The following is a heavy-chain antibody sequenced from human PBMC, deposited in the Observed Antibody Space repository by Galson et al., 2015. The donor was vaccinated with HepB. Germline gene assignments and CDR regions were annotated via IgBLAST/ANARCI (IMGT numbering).Heavy chain of an antibody. CDR2: IYPGDSDT. J-gene: IGHJ3*02. CDR3: ASHTYYYDSSGYASAFDI. D-gene: IGHD3-22*01. Sequence: QSGAEVKKPGESLKISCKGSGYSFTSYWIGWVRQMPGKGLEWMGIIYPGDSDTRYSPSFQGQVTISADKSISTAYLQWSSLKASDTAMYYCASHTYYYDSSGYASAFDIWGQGTMVTVSS. CDR1: GYSFTSYW. V-gene: IGHV5-51*03.